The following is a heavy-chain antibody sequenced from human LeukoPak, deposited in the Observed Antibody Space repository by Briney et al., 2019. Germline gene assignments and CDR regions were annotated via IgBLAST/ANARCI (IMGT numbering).Heavy chain of an antibody. CDR1: GYTFTSYG. CDR3: ARAYDSSGYYYWGKGYNWFDP. D-gene: IGHD3-22*01. CDR2: ISAYNGNT. J-gene: IGHJ5*02. V-gene: IGHV1-18*01. Sequence: ASVKVSCKASGYTFTSYGISWVRQAPGQGLEWMGWISAYNGNTNYAQKLQGRVTMTTDTSTRTAYMELRSLRSDDTAVYYCARAYDSSGYYYWGKGYNWFDPWGQGTLVTVSS.